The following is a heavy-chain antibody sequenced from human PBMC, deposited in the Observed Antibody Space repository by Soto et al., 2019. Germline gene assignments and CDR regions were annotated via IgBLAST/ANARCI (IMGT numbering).Heavy chain of an antibody. V-gene: IGHV3-23*01. CDR2: ISGSGGST. Sequence: SGGSLRLSCAASGFTFSSYAMSWVRQAPGKGLEWVSAISGSGGSTYYADSVKGRFTISRDNPKNTLYLQMNSLRAEDTAVYYCANFASIWSGYDRVVERADYYYGMDVWGQGTTVTVSS. CDR1: GFTFSSYA. D-gene: IGHD3-3*01. J-gene: IGHJ6*02. CDR3: ANFASIWSGYDRVVERADYYYGMDV.